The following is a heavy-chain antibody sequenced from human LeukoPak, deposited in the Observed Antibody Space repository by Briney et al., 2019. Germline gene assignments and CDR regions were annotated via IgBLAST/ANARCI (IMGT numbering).Heavy chain of an antibody. J-gene: IGHJ4*02. Sequence: ASVKVSCKASGYTFTGYYMHWVRQAPGQGLEWMGRINPNSGGTNYAQKFQGRVTMTRDTSISTAYMELSRLRSDDTAVYYCARLSDPYYYDSSGYLDYWGLGTLVTVSS. CDR3: ARLSDPYYYDSSGYLDY. D-gene: IGHD3-22*01. CDR1: GYTFTGYY. V-gene: IGHV1-2*06. CDR2: INPNSGGT.